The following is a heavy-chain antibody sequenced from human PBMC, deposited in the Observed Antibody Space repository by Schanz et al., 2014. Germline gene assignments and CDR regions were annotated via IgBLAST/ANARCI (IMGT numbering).Heavy chain of an antibody. CDR3: ARDAVALVPDYVMDV. J-gene: IGHJ6*04. D-gene: IGHD2-15*01. Sequence: LQLVESGGGLVQPGGSLRLSCATSGFTFSRFGMHWVRQAPGKGPEWVALVWSDGNTKYYVDSVKGRFTISRDNSMNTLHLQLDGLRREDTAMNYCARDAVALVPDYVMDVWGKGTPVTVSS. CDR2: VWSDGNTK. V-gene: IGHV3-33*01. CDR1: GFTFSRFG.